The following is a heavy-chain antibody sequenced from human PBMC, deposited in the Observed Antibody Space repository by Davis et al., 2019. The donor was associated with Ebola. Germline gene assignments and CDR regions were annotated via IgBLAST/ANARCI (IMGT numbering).Heavy chain of an antibody. J-gene: IGHJ5*02. CDR3: ARPRGGYCSSTSCYTINWFDP. D-gene: IGHD2-2*02. Sequence: SETLSLTCAVYGGSFSGYYWSWIRQPPGKGLEWIGSIYYSGSTYYNPSLKSRVTISVDTSKNQFSLKLSSVTAADTAVYYCARPRGGYCSSTSCYTINWFDPWGQGTLVTVSS. CDR1: GGSFSGYY. V-gene: IGHV4-34*01. CDR2: IYYSGST.